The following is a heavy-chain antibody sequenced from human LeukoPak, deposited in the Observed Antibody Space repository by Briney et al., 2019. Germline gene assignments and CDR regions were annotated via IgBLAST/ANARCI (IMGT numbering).Heavy chain of an antibody. CDR2: FDPEDGET. CDR3: ATSPADSSGNYWYFDL. Sequence: ASVKVSCKVSGYTLTELSMHWVRQAPGKGLEWMGGFDPEDGETIYAQKFQGRVTMTEDTSTDTAYMELSSLRSEDTAVYYCATSPADSSGNYWYFDLWGRGTLVTVSS. D-gene: IGHD3-22*01. J-gene: IGHJ2*01. CDR1: GYTLTELS. V-gene: IGHV1-24*01.